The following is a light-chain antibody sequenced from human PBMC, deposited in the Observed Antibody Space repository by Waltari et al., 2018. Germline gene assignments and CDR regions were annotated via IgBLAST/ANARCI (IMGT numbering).Light chain of an antibody. CDR1: SLGRNS. CDR2: GYN. Sequence: SSDLTQDPGVSVALGQTVRINCQGDSLGRNSATWYQQKAGPAPVLVMYGYNKRPSGIASLFSGSRSGTTSSLIIAGSQAEDEADYYCSSRDSSGKVLFGGGTKVTVL. J-gene: IGLJ3*02. CDR3: SSRDSSGKVL. V-gene: IGLV3-19*01.